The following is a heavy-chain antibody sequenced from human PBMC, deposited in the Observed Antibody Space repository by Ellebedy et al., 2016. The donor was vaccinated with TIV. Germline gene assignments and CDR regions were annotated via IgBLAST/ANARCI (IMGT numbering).Heavy chain of an antibody. CDR2: IYYSGSA. Sequence: MPSETLSLTCTVSGGSISSSSYYWGWIRQPPGKGLEWIGNIYYSGSAYYNPSLKSRVTISVDTSKKQFSLKLSSVTAADTAMYYCARRLPLERFDPWGQGILVTVSS. D-gene: IGHD1-1*01. V-gene: IGHV4-39*01. CDR1: GGSISSSSYY. J-gene: IGHJ5*02. CDR3: ARRLPLERFDP.